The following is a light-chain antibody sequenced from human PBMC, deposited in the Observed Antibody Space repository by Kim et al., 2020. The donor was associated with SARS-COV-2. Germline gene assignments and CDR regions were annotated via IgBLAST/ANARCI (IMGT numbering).Light chain of an antibody. V-gene: IGKV3-15*01. CDR2: DAT. CDR3: QQSNDWPPLT. J-gene: IGKJ1*01. CDR1: QTINNK. Sequence: SPWERATLPCRASQTINNKLVWYQHKPGQAPRLLIYDATTRATGVPARFIGSGSETDFTLTISSLQSEDFAVYYCQQSNDWPPLTFGQGTKVDIK.